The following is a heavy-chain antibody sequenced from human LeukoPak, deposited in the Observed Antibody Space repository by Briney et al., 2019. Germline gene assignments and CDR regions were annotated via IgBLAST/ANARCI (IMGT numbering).Heavy chain of an antibody. CDR3: ASPGIAARPFDY. J-gene: IGHJ4*02. CDR2: IIPIFGTA. CDR1: GGTFSSYA. V-gene: IGHV1-69*06. D-gene: IGHD6-6*01. Sequence: GASVKVSCKASGGTFSSYAISWVRQAPGQGLEWMGGIIPIFGTANYAQKFQGRVTITADRSTSTAYMELSSLRSEDTAVYYCASPGIAARPFDYWGQGTLVTVSS.